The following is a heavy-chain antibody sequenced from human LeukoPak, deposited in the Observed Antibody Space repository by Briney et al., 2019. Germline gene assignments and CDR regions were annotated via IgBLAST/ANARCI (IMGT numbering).Heavy chain of an antibody. CDR3: ARARDFGVVILFDY. Sequence: SETLSLTCTVSGGSISSGGYYWSWIRQPPGKGLEWIGYIYHSGSTYYNPSLKSRVTISVDRFKNQFSLKLSSVTAADTAVYYCARARDFGVVILFDYWGQGTLVTVSS. J-gene: IGHJ4*02. V-gene: IGHV4-30-2*01. CDR1: GGSISSGGYY. CDR2: IYHSGST. D-gene: IGHD3-3*01.